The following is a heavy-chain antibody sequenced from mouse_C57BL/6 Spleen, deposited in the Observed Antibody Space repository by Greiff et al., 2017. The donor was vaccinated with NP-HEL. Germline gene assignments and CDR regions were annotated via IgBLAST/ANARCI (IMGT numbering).Heavy chain of an antibody. J-gene: IGHJ1*03. CDR1: GYSFTGYF. Sequence: VQLQQSGPELVKPGDSVKISCKASGYSFTGYFMNWVMQSHGKSLEWIGRINPYNGDTFYNQKFKGKATLTVDKSSSTAHMELRSLTSEDSAVYYCARKGDGYEGYFDVWGTGTTVTVSS. D-gene: IGHD2-2*01. V-gene: IGHV1-20*01. CDR2: INPYNGDT. CDR3: ARKGDGYEGYFDV.